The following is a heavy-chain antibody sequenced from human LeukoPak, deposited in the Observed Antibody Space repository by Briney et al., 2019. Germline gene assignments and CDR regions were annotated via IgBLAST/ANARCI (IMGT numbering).Heavy chain of an antibody. CDR2: INHSGST. CDR1: GGSFSGYY. Sequence: PSETLSLTCAVYGGSFSGYYWSWIRQPPGKGLEWIGEINHSGSTNYNPSLKSRVTISVDTSKNQFSLKLSSVTAADTAVYYCASGYSSPYWGQGTLVTVSS. J-gene: IGHJ4*02. V-gene: IGHV4-34*01. D-gene: IGHD5-12*01. CDR3: ASGYSSPY.